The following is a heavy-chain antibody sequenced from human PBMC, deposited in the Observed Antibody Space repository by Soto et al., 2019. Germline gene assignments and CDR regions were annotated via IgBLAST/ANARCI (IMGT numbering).Heavy chain of an antibody. Sequence: PGGSLRLSCEASGFTFRSYGMHWVRQAPGKGLEWVAVMKSDGSRDHIDSVKGRFTIFRDNSKKTLYLQMNNLRPEDSAVYYCAKPRYSLEWPPSDSWGHGTLVTVPS. J-gene: IGHJ5*01. CDR3: AKPRYSLEWPPSDS. D-gene: IGHD3-3*01. CDR2: MKSDGSR. CDR1: GFTFRSYG. V-gene: IGHV3-30*18.